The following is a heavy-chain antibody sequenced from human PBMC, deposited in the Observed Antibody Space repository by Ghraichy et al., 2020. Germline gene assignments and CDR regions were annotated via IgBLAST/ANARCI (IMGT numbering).Heavy chain of an antibody. V-gene: IGHV4-4*07. Sequence: SETLSLTCTVSGGSISNYFWSWIRQPAGKGLEWIGRIYTSGSTNYNPSLKSRVTISVDTSKNQFSLKLSSVTAADTAVYYCARLLNDNSYYYFDYWGQGTLVTVSS. D-gene: IGHD3-10*01. CDR1: GGSISNYF. CDR3: ARLLNDNSYYYFDY. J-gene: IGHJ4*02. CDR2: IYTSGST.